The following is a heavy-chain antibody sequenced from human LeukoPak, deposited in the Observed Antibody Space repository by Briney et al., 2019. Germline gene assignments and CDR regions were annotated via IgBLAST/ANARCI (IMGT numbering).Heavy chain of an antibody. CDR2: IIPIFGTA. V-gene: IGHV1-69*13. CDR1: GGAFSSYA. J-gene: IGHJ5*02. D-gene: IGHD3-22*01. Sequence: ASVKVSCKASGGAFSSYAISWVRQAPGQGLEWMGGIIPIFGTANHAQKFQGRVTITADESTSTAYMELSSLRSEDTAVYYCASWYYYDSSGYYPPGFDPWGQGTLVTVSS. CDR3: ASWYYYDSSGYYPPGFDP.